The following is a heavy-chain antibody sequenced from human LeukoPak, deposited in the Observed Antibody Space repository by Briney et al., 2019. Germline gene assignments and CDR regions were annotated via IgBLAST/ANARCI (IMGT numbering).Heavy chain of an antibody. Sequence: PGGSLRLSCAASGFTFSSYAMHWVRQAPGKGLEWVAVISYDGSNKYYADSVKGRFTISRDNSKNTLYLQMNSLGAEDTAVYYCARDFKPGVYYYDSSGLFDYWGQGTLVTVSS. V-gene: IGHV3-30*04. J-gene: IGHJ4*02. CDR1: GFTFSSYA. CDR2: ISYDGSNK. D-gene: IGHD3-22*01. CDR3: ARDFKPGVYYYDSSGLFDY.